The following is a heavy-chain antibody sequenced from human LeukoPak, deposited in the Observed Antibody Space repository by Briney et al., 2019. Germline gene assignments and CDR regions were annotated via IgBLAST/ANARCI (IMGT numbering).Heavy chain of an antibody. D-gene: IGHD3-10*01. CDR2: INPDSGVT. V-gene: IGHV1-2*02. CDR1: GYPVTGYY. Sequence: GASVKVSCKTSGYPVTGYYMHWLRQAPGQGLEWMGRINPDSGVTNYAQKFQGRVTLTRDTSISTAYMELSSLRSDDTAVYYCARAHHYFGSGHDYWGQGTLVTVSS. CDR3: ARAHHYFGSGHDY. J-gene: IGHJ4*02.